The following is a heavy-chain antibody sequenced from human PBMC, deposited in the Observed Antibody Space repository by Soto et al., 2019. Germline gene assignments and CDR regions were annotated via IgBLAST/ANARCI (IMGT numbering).Heavy chain of an antibody. J-gene: IGHJ4*02. CDR3: AKSRDGSRGSLYYFDY. V-gene: IGHV3-23*01. CDR1: GFTFSSYA. Sequence: GGSLRLSCAASGFTFSSYAMSWVRQAPGKGLEWVSAISGSGGSTYYADSVKGRFTISRDNSKNTLYLQMNSLRAEDTAVYYCAKSRDGSRGSLYYFDYWGQGTLVTVSS. D-gene: IGHD2-2*01. CDR2: ISGSGGST.